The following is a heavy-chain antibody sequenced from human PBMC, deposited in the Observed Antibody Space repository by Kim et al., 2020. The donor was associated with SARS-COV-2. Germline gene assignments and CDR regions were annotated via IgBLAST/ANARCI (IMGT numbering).Heavy chain of an antibody. D-gene: IGHD2-2*01. J-gene: IGHJ4*02. Sequence: SGKGRFTISRDNSKNRLYLQMNSRRAEDTAVYYCAKAPRYCSSTSCRIDYWGQGTLVTVSS. CDR3: AKAPRYCSSTSCRIDY. V-gene: IGHV3-23*01.